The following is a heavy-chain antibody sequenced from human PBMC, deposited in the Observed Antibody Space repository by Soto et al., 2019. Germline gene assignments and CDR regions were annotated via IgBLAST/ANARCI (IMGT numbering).Heavy chain of an antibody. D-gene: IGHD2-15*01. Sequence: GGSLRLSCAASGLTFSDYYMSWIRQAPGKGLEWVSYISSSGSTIYYADSVKGRFTISRDNAKNSLYLQMNSLRAEDTAVYYCARDSYCSGGSCYDPFDPWGQGTLVTVSS. J-gene: IGHJ5*02. CDR1: GLTFSDYY. CDR3: ARDSYCSGGSCYDPFDP. V-gene: IGHV3-11*01. CDR2: ISSSGSTI.